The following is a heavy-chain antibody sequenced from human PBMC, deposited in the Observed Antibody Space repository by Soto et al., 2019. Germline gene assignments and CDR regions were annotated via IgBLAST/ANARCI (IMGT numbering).Heavy chain of an antibody. D-gene: IGHD3-10*01. CDR3: ARDNYGPLDY. CDR1: GGTFNSYD. J-gene: IGHJ4*02. V-gene: IGHV1-2*02. CDR2: VDPNSGGT. Sequence: ASVKVSCKASGGTFNSYDINWVRQAPGQGLEWMGWVDPNSGGTKQTQKFQGRLTMTRDTSTGAVYMELYSLRSDDTSVYYCARDNYGPLDYWGQGTLVTVSS.